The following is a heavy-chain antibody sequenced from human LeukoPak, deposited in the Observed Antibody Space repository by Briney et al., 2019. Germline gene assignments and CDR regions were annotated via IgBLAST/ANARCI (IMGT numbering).Heavy chain of an antibody. CDR3: ARGGRGSGDYYYYYYGMDV. CDR1: GASIRTYY. CDR2: NYSSGST. Sequence: PSETLSLTCTVSGASIRTYYWNWIRQPAGKGLEWIGRNYSSGSTNYNPSLKSRVTMSVDTSKNQFSLQLSSVTAADTAVYYCARGGRGSGDYYYYYYGMDVWGQGTTVTVSS. V-gene: IGHV4-4*07. J-gene: IGHJ6*02. D-gene: IGHD4-17*01.